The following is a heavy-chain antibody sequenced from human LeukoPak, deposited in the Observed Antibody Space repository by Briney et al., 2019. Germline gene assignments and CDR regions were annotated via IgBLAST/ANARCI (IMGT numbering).Heavy chain of an antibody. V-gene: IGHV4-59*01. CDR3: ARTPAEWVAGDYYYMDV. D-gene: IGHD1-14*01. Sequence: PSETLSLTCTVSGGSISSYYWSWIRQPPGKGLEWIGYIYYSGSTNYNPSLKSRVTISVDTSKNQYSLKLSSVTAADTAVYYCARTPAEWVAGDYYYMDVWGKGTTVTVSS. J-gene: IGHJ6*03. CDR2: IYYSGST. CDR1: GGSISSYY.